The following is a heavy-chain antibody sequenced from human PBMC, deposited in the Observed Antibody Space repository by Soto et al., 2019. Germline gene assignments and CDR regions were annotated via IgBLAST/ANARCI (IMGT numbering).Heavy chain of an antibody. J-gene: IGHJ5*02. V-gene: IGHV4-61*01. CDR2: IYYSGST. CDR3: ARYGDHFDP. CDR1: GGSVSSGSYY. Sequence: PSETLSLTCTVSGGSVSSGSYYWSWIRQPPGKGLEWIGYIYYSGSTNYNPSLKSRVTISVDTSKNQFSLKLSSVTAADTAVYYCARYGDHFDPWGQGTLVTVSS. D-gene: IGHD4-17*01.